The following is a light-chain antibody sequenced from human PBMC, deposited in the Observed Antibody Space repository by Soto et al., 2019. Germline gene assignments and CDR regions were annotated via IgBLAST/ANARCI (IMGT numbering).Light chain of an antibody. CDR2: GAS. J-gene: IGKJ5*01. CDR3: KHYNNWPPT. V-gene: IGKV3D-15*01. Sequence: EILMAQSPATLSVSPGETATLSCRASQSVSSYLAWYQQKPGQAPRLLIYGASSRATGIQDRFSGSGSGTDFTLTIRRLEPEDFAVYYCKHYNNWPPTFGPGTRLEIK. CDR1: QSVSSY.